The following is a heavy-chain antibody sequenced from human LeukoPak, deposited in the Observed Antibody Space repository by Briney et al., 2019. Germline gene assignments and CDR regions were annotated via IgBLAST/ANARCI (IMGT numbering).Heavy chain of an antibody. CDR3: ARGLSSWELTY. D-gene: IGHD1-26*01. CDR2: ISYDGSNK. J-gene: IGHJ4*02. CDR1: GFTFSSYA. Sequence: PGRSLRLSCAASGFTFSSYAMHWVRQAPGKGLEWVAVISYDGSNKYYADSVKGRFTISRDNSKNTLYLQMNSLRAEDTAVYYCARGLSSWELTYWGQGTLVTVSS. V-gene: IGHV3-30-3*01.